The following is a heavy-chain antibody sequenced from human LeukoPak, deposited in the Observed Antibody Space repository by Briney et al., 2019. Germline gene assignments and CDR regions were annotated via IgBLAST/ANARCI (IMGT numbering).Heavy chain of an antibody. CDR3: ARGGATTLFDY. D-gene: IGHD1-26*01. CDR1: GFTFSSYA. V-gene: IGHV3-64*01. Sequence: GGSLRLSCAASGFTFSSYAMHWVRQAPGKGLEYVSAITSNGDKTYYGNSVKGRFTISRDNSKNTLYLQMGSLSIEDVAVYYCARGGATTLFDYWGQGTLVTVSS. CDR2: ITSNGDKT. J-gene: IGHJ4*02.